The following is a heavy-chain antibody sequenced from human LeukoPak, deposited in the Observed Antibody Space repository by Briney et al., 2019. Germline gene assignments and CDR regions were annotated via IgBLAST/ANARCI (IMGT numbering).Heavy chain of an antibody. CDR2: ISWNSGSI. D-gene: IGHD3-10*02. CDR1: GFTFDDYA. CDR3: AKDTADYCALGTCSGGFDS. Sequence: GGSLGLSCAASGFTFDDYAMHWVRQAPGKGLEWVSGISWNSGSIGYADSVKGRFTISRDNSKNSLYLQMNSLKTEDTALYYCAKDTADYCALGTCSGGFDSWGQGTLVTVSS. J-gene: IGHJ4*02. V-gene: IGHV3-9*01.